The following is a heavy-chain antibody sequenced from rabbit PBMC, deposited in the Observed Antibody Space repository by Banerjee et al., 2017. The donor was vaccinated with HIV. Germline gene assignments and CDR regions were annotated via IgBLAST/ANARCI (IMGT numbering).Heavy chain of an antibody. J-gene: IGHJ5*01. V-gene: IGHV1S47*01. D-gene: IGHD1-1*01. CDR2: IDPVFGST. CDR3: ARGSSSSGYYPSWLDL. Sequence: QEQLVESGGGLVQPGGSLKLSCEASGFDFSSYGVSWVRQAPGKGLEWIGYIDPVFGSTYYASWVNGRFTISSHNAQNTVFLQMTSLTAADTATYFCARGSSSSGYYPSWLDLWGPGTLVTVS. CDR1: GFDFSSYG.